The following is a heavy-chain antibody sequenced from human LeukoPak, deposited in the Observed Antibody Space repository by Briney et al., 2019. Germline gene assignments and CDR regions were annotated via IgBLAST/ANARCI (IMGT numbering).Heavy chain of an antibody. V-gene: IGHV3-53*01. CDR3: ARGLKYSSGWYFFDY. Sequence: GGSLRLSCAASGFTVSNNYMSWVRQALGKVLEWVSDVYGDGSTYCADSVMSRFTITSNNSKNTLYLQMNSLRAEDTAVYCCARGLKYSSGWYFFDYWGQGTLVTVSS. CDR1: GFTVSNNY. D-gene: IGHD6-19*01. J-gene: IGHJ4*02. CDR2: VYGDGST.